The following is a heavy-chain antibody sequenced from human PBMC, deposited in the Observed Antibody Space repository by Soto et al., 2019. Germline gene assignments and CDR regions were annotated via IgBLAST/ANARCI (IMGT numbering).Heavy chain of an antibody. CDR3: ARVMTTVVTPYYYYGMDV. Sequence: QVQLVQSGAEVKKPGASVKVSCKASGYTFTSYGISWVRQAPGQGLEWMGWISAYNGNTNYAQKLQGRVTMTTDTYTSTAYMELRSLRSDDTAVYYCARVMTTVVTPYYYYGMDVWGQGTTVTVSS. J-gene: IGHJ6*02. CDR2: ISAYNGNT. D-gene: IGHD4-17*01. V-gene: IGHV1-18*01. CDR1: GYTFTSYG.